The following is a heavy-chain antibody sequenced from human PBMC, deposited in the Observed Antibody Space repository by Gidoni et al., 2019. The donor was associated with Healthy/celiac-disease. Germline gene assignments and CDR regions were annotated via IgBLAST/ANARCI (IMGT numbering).Heavy chain of an antibody. CDR3: ARRGGYGDYRYNWFDP. J-gene: IGHJ5*02. V-gene: IGHV4-39*01. CDR2: IYYSGST. CDR1: GGSISSSSYY. D-gene: IGHD4-17*01. Sequence: QLQLQESGPGLVKPSETLSLTCTVSGGSISSSSYYWGWIRQPPGKGLEWIGSIYYSGSTYYNPSLKSRVTISVDTSKNQFSLKLSSVTAADTAVYYCARRGGYGDYRYNWFDPWGQGTLVTVSS.